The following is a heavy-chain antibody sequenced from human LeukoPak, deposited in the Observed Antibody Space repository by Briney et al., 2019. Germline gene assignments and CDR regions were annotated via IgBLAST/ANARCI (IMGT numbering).Heavy chain of an antibody. D-gene: IGHD5-12*01. V-gene: IGHV3-23*01. CDR3: TRRQEYSGYDFEFDY. CDR2: ISASGGST. Sequence: GGSLRLSCAASGFTFSSHVMSWVRQAPGKGLEWVSGISASGGSTYYADSVKGRFTISRDNSKNTLYLQMNSLRAEDTAVYYCTRRQEYSGYDFEFDYWGQGTLVTVSS. CDR1: GFTFSSHV. J-gene: IGHJ4*02.